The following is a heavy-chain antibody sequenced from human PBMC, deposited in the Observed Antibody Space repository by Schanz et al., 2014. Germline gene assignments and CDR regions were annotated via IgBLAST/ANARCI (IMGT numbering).Heavy chain of an antibody. V-gene: IGHV1-2*06. CDR3: AREAAASARWFDP. CDR1: GYTFTGYY. Sequence: VQLVQSGAEVKTPGASVKVSCKASGYTFTGYYIHWVRQAPGQGREWMGRISPYNGGTNYAQKFQGRVTMTMDTSISTAYMELTSLKSDDTAVYYCAREAAASARWFDPWGQGTLVTVSS. J-gene: IGHJ5*02. CDR2: ISPYNGGT. D-gene: IGHD6-13*01.